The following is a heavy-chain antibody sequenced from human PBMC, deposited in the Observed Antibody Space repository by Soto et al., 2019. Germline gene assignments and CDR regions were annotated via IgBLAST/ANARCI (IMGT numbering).Heavy chain of an antibody. J-gene: IGHJ5*02. D-gene: IGHD3-10*01. Sequence: PSETLSLTCAVYGGCFSGYYWSWIRQPSGKGLEWIGEINHSGSTNYNPSLKSRVTISVDTSKNQFSLKLSSVTAADTAVYYCARGLVLLWFGELPPKHNWFDPWGQGTLVTVSS. V-gene: IGHV4-34*01. CDR2: INHSGST. CDR3: ARGLVLLWFGELPPKHNWFDP. CDR1: GGCFSGYY.